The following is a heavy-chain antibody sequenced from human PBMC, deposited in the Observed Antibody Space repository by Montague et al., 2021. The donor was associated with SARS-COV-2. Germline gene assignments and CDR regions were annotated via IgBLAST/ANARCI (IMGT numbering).Heavy chain of an antibody. Sequence: SETLSLTCSVSGGSISSGDYFWGWIRQPPGRGLEWIASISSDGRTHYNPSLKSRVTISVDTSKNQLSLKLSSVTAADTAVYYCARQGPFTMIVGNVFDYWGQGTLVTVSS. CDR1: GGSISSGDYF. D-gene: IGHD3-22*01. CDR3: ARQGPFTMIVGNVFDY. V-gene: IGHV4-39*01. J-gene: IGHJ4*02. CDR2: ISSDGRT.